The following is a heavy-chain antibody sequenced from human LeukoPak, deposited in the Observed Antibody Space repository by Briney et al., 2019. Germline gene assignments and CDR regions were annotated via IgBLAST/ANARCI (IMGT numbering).Heavy chain of an antibody. D-gene: IGHD1-14*01. CDR2: INPSGGST. Sequence: GASVKVSCKASGYTFTSYYMHWVRQAPGQGLEWMGIINPSGGSTSYAQKFQGRVTLTRDTSTSTVYMELTSLRSEDTAMYYCAKETPNTGWFDPWGQGTLVTVSS. J-gene: IGHJ5*02. V-gene: IGHV1-46*01. CDR3: AKETPNTGWFDP. CDR1: GYTFTSYY.